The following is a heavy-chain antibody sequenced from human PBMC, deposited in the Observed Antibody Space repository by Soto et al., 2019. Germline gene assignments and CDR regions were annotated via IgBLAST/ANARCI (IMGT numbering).Heavy chain of an antibody. J-gene: IGHJ5*02. Sequence: QITLKESGPTLVKPTQTLTLTCTFSGFSLSTSGVGVGWIRQPPGKALEWLALIYWNDDKRYSPSLKSRLTITKDTSKNQVVLTMTNMDPVDTATYYCARRDYDFWSGYLPNWFDPWGQGTLVTVSS. CDR2: IYWNDDK. CDR1: GFSLSTSGVG. CDR3: ARRDYDFWSGYLPNWFDP. D-gene: IGHD3-3*01. V-gene: IGHV2-5*01.